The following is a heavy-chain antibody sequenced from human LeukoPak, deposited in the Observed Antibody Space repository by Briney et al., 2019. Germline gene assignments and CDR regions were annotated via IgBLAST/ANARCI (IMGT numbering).Heavy chain of an antibody. D-gene: IGHD6-13*01. CDR3: VRDGRYSSNGYAYSFDF. Sequence: PGGSLRLSCAASGFTFSIYAMSWVRQAPGKGLEWVSAIRGSGGSTYYADSVKGRFTISRDNGKNSLSLQMNSLRAEDTAVYYCVRDGRYSSNGYAYSFDFWGQGTLVTVSS. V-gene: IGHV3-23*01. J-gene: IGHJ4*02. CDR1: GFTFSIYA. CDR2: IRGSGGST.